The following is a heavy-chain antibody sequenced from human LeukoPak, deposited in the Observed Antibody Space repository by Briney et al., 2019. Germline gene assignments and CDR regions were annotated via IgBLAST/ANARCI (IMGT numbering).Heavy chain of an antibody. CDR3: AREPSGHSSGARYYYYYMDV. J-gene: IGHJ6*03. D-gene: IGHD6-19*01. CDR1: GFTFISYS. Sequence: GGSLLLSCAASGFTFISYSMNWVRQAPGKGLEGVSYISSSSSYIYYEDSVKGRFTISRDNAKNSLYLQMNSLRAEDTAVYYCAREPSGHSSGARYYYYYMDVWGKGTTVTVSS. CDR2: ISSSSSYI. V-gene: IGHV3-21*01.